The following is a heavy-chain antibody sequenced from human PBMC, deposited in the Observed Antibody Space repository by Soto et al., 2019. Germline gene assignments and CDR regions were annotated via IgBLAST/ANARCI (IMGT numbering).Heavy chain of an antibody. J-gene: IGHJ6*02. CDR3: SRDPGVVTALSFYYYYGMDV. D-gene: IGHD2-21*02. CDR1: GGSIRSGDYY. V-gene: IGHV4-39*01. Sequence: SETLSLTCTVSGGSIRSGDYYWGWIRQPPGKGLEWIGSIYYSGSTYYNPSLKSRVTISVDTSKNQFSLKLSSVTAADTAVYYCSRDPGVVTALSFYYYYGMDVWGQGTTVTVSS. CDR2: IYYSGST.